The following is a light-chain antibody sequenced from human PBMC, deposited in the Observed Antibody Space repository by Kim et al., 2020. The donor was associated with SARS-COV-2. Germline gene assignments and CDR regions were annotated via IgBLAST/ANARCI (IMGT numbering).Light chain of an antibody. CDR3: QQYGSSPYS. V-gene: IGKV3-20*01. J-gene: IGKJ2*03. CDR1: QSVGSSYIASY. CDR2: GAS. Sequence: ERSTLYCRASQSVGSSYIASYLAWHQQKPGQAPRLLIYGASSRATGIPDRFSGSGSGTDFTLTISRLEPEDFAVYYCQQYGSSPYSFGQGTKLEI.